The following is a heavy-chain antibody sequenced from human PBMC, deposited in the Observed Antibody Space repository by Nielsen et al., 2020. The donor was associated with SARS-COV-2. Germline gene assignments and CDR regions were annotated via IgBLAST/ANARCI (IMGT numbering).Heavy chain of an antibody. V-gene: IGHV3-30*18. J-gene: IGHJ6*02. CDR1: GFTFSSYG. D-gene: IGHD2-2*01. CDR2: ISYDGSNK. Sequence: GESLKISCAASGFTFSSYGMHWVRQAPGKGLEWVAVISYDGSNKYYADSVKGRFTISRDNSKNTLYLQMNSLRAEDTAVYYCAKDREIVVVPAAMGMDVWGQGTTVTVSS. CDR3: AKDREIVVVPAAMGMDV.